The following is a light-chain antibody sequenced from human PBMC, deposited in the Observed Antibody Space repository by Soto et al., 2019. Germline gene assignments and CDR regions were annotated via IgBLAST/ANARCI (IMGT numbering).Light chain of an antibody. CDR3: RQYNKWPRGT. V-gene: IGKV3-15*01. Sequence: ETVMTQSPATLSVSPGERATLSCRASESVSINLAWYQQKPGQAPRLLIYGASTRATGIPARFSGSGSGTEFPLAIGRRVSEDFGVYYCRQYNKWPRGTFGQGTKVDIK. CDR1: ESVSIN. CDR2: GAS. J-gene: IGKJ1*01.